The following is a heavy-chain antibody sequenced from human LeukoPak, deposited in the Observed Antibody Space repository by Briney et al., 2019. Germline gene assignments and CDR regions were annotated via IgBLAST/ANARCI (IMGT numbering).Heavy chain of an antibody. V-gene: IGHV4-59*01. D-gene: IGHD1-26*01. J-gene: IGHJ4*02. Sequence: SETLSLTCTVSGGSITNFYWSWLRRSPGKGLEWVGYIYHNGGALYNPSLKSRVTISVDTSKNEFSLKLTSVTAADTAVYYCASGHYPFKYWGQGTLVTVSS. CDR3: ASGHYPFKY. CDR1: GGSITNFY. CDR2: IYHNGGA.